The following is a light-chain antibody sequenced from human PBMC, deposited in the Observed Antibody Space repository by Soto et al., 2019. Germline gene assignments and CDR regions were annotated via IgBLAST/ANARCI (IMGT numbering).Light chain of an antibody. CDR2: TAS. CDR3: QQSYNMPRT. CDR1: QSISCY. J-gene: IGKJ1*01. V-gene: IGKV1-39*01. Sequence: DIQMTQSPSSLSASVGVRVSITGRASQSISCYLNWYRQKPGKAPKLLIYTASNVQSGVPSRISGSGSGTDFTLTISSLQPEDFATYYCQQSYNMPRTFGQGTKVDIK.